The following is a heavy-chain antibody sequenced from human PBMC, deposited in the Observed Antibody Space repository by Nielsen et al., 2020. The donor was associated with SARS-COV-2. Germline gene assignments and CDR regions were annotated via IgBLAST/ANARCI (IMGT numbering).Heavy chain of an antibody. CDR3: ASSTGPGGWFDP. Sequence: GESLKISCAASGFTFSDYYMSWIRQAPGKGLEWVSYISSSSSYTNYADSVKGRFTISRDNAKNSLYLQMNSLRVEDTAVYYCASSTGPGGWFDPWGQGTLVTVSS. CDR2: ISSSSSYT. CDR1: GFTFSDYY. D-gene: IGHD7-27*01. J-gene: IGHJ5*02. V-gene: IGHV3-11*06.